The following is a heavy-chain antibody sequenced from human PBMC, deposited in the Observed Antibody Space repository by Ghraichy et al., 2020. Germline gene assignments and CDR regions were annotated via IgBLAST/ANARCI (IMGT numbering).Heavy chain of an antibody. Sequence: GGSLRLSCAASGFTFSSYGMHWVRQAPGKGLEWVAVISYDGSNKYYADSVKGRFTISRDNSKNTLYLQMNSLRAEDTAVYYCAKDRRVRSGYFGFLSSGQGTLVTVSS. D-gene: IGHD3-3*01. J-gene: IGHJ5*02. CDR3: AKDRRVRSGYFGFLS. CDR2: ISYDGSNK. CDR1: GFTFSSYG. V-gene: IGHV3-30*18.